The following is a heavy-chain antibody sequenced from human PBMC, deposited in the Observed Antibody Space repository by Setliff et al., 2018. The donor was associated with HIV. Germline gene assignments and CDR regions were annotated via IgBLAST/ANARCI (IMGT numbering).Heavy chain of an antibody. D-gene: IGHD2-2*02. CDR2: ISAYNGNT. CDR1: GYNFNNSG. CDR3: ARSRYQLLYDMDV. Sequence: ASVKVSCKSSGYNFNNSGVSWVRQAPGQGLEWMGWISAYNGNTNYAQKLQGRVTISRNTSISTAYMELSGLRSEDTAVYYCARSRYQLLYDMDVWGKGTTVTVSS. V-gene: IGHV1-18*01. J-gene: IGHJ6*03.